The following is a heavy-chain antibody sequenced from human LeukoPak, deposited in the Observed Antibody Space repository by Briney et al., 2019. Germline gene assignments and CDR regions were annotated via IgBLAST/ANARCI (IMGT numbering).Heavy chain of an antibody. Sequence: RGSLRLSCAVSGFSFTTFWMSWVSQAHRRGLGWEANINQDGSEKYYVDSVKGQFIISRDNAKNSLYLQMSSLRAEDTAVYYCVRDSLKTVLSQVGSYWGQGTLVTVSS. CDR1: GFSFTTFW. V-gene: IGHV3-7*01. CDR3: VRDSLKTVLSQVGSY. J-gene: IGHJ4*02. D-gene: IGHD4/OR15-4a*01. CDR2: INQDGSEK.